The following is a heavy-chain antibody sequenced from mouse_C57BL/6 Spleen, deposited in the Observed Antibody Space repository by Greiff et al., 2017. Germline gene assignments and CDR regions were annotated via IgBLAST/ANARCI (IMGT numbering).Heavy chain of an antibody. D-gene: IGHD1-1*01. J-gene: IGHJ2*01. CDR2: IYPGSGST. Sequence: QVQLQQPGAELVKPGASVKMSCKASGYTFTSYWITWVKQRPGQGLEWIGDIYPGSGSTNYNEKFKSKATLTVDTSSSTAYMQLSSLTSEDSAVYYCARKYYGSSYRGWDYWGQGTTLTVSS. V-gene: IGHV1-55*01. CDR1: GYTFTSYW. CDR3: ARKYYGSSYRGWDY.